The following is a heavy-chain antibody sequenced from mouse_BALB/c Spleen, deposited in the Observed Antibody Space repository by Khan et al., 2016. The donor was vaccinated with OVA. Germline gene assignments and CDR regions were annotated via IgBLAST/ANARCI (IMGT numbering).Heavy chain of an antibody. CDR2: INTYTGEP. J-gene: IGHJ4*01. D-gene: IGHD2-10*01. CDR1: GYTFTNYG. CDR3: ERPPYFADTLAY. V-gene: IGHV9-3-1*01. Sequence: QIQLVQSGPELKKPGETVKISCKASGYTFTNYGMNWVKQSPGKALKWMGWINTYTGEPTYADDFKGRFAFSLETSASTAYLQINNLTNEDAATDIYERPPYFADTLAYWGQGTSVSVSS.